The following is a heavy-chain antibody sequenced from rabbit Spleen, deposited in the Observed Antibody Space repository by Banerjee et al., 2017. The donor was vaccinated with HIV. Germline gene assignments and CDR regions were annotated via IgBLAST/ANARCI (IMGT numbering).Heavy chain of an antibody. Sequence: QSLEESGGDLVKPGASLTLTCKASGIDFSSSYYMCWVRQAPGKGLELIACINAGSSGSTYYASWAKGRFTISKTSSTTVTLQMTSLTAADTATYFCASRLTGVGSRYGLWGPGTLVTVS. D-gene: IGHD8-1*01. CDR3: ASRLTGVGSRYGL. J-gene: IGHJ4*01. CDR2: INAGSSGST. V-gene: IGHV1S40*01. CDR1: GIDFSSSYY.